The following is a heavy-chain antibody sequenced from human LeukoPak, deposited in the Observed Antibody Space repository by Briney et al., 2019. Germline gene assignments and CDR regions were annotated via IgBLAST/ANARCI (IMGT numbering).Heavy chain of an antibody. CDR3: AGHKGIGTDFDY. J-gene: IGHJ4*02. V-gene: IGHV5-10-1*01. CDR2: IDPSDSYT. Sequence: GESLKISCQGSGYTFSSNWIGWVRQMPGKGLEWMGRIDPSDSYTNYSPSFQGHVTISTDKSFSTAYLQWSSLKASDTAMYYCAGHKGIGTDFDYWGQGTLVTVSS. D-gene: IGHD6-13*01. CDR1: GYTFSSNW.